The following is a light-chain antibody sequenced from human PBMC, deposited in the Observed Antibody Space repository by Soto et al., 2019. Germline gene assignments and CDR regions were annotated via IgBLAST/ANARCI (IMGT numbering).Light chain of an antibody. J-gene: IGLJ1*01. CDR3: AAWDDSLIYV. CDR2: ANN. Sequence: QSVLTQPPSASGTPGQRVTISCSGSSSNIGSNTVNWFQQLPGTAPKLLIHANNQRPSGVPARFSGSKSGTSASLAISGLQSEDEAEYYCAAWDDSLIYVFGTGTKLTVL. CDR1: SSNIGSNT. V-gene: IGLV1-44*01.